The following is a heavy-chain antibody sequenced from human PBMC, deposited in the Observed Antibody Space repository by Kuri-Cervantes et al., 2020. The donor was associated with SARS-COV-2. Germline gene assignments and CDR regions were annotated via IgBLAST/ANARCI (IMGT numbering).Heavy chain of an antibody. D-gene: IGHD3-22*01. J-gene: IGHJ4*02. V-gene: IGHV4-31*02. CDR3: ARGRGYHDSSGYYFDS. CDR1: RGSVTSGGYY. CDR2: IHNSGSP. Sequence: SQTLSLTCAVSRGSVTSGGYYWSWIRQHPVRGLEWLGSIHNSGSPNYNPSLKSRVTISVHTSDNRVSLKLTSVTAADTAVYFCARGRGYHDSSGYYFDSWGQGTLVTVSS.